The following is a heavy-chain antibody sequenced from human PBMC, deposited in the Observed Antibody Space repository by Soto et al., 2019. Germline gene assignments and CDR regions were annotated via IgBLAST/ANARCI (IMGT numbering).Heavy chain of an antibody. CDR3: ASARHIGP. CDR1: GFTFSSYA. J-gene: IGHJ5*02. V-gene: IGHV3-30-3*01. D-gene: IGHD2-21*01. CDR2: ISYDGSNK. Sequence: GGSLRLSCAASGFTFSSYAMHWVRQAPGKGLEWVAVISYDGSNKYYADSVKGRFTISRDNSKNTLYLQMNSLRAEDTAVYYCASARHIGPWGQGTLVTVSS.